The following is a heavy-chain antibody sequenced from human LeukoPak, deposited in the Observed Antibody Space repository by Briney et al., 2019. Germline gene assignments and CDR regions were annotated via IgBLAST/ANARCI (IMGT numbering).Heavy chain of an antibody. D-gene: IGHD4-23*01. CDR1: GGSISSYY. CDR3: ARGGMRDYGGPFDP. Sequence: SETLSLTCTVSGGSISSYYWSWIRQPPGKGLEWIGYIYYSGSTNYNPSLKGRVTISVDTSKNQFSLKLSSVTAADTAVYYCARGGMRDYGGPFDPWGQGTLVTVSS. CDR2: IYYSGST. J-gene: IGHJ5*02. V-gene: IGHV4-59*13.